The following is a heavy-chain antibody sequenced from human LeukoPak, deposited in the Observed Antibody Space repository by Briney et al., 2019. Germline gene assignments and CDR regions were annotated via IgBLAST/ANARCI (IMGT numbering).Heavy chain of an antibody. CDR1: GYTFIGYY. V-gene: IGHV1-2*02. Sequence: ASVKVSCKASGYTFIGYYIHWVRQAPGQGLEWMAWFNTNSGATNQAQRFQGRVTMTRDASIRTAYMELSRLRYGDTAVYYCARGEAATTPWFEYWGQGTLLTVSS. CDR3: ARGEAATTPWFEY. D-gene: IGHD5-12*01. J-gene: IGHJ4*02. CDR2: FNTNSGAT.